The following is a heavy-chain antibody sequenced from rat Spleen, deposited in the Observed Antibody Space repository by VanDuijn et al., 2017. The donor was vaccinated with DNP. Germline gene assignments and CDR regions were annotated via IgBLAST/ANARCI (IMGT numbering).Heavy chain of an antibody. J-gene: IGHJ2*01. CDR2: IKKDSSTI. CDR3: ARGPNYGSGPDYFDY. CDR1: GFSFNDYW. D-gene: IGHD1-11*01. Sequence: EVKLVESGGGLVQPGRSLKLFCAASGFSFNDYWMGWVRQAPGKGLEWIGEIKKDSSTIKYTPSLKDKFNISRDNAQNTLYLQMSRLGSEDTATYYCARGPNYGSGPDYFDYWGQGVMVTVSS. V-gene: IGHV4-2*01.